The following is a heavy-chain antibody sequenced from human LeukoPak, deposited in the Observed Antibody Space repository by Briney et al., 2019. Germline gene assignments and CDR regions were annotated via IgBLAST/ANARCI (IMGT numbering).Heavy chain of an antibody. Sequence: SETLSLTCTVSGGSISSYYWSWIRQPPGKGLEWIGYIYYIGSTNYNPSLKSRVTISVDTSKNQFSLKLSSVTAADTAVYYCARGARLYDSSGYLDYWGQGTLVTVSS. CDR3: ARGARLYDSSGYLDY. V-gene: IGHV4-59*08. D-gene: IGHD3-22*01. J-gene: IGHJ4*02. CDR1: GGSISSYY. CDR2: IYYIGST.